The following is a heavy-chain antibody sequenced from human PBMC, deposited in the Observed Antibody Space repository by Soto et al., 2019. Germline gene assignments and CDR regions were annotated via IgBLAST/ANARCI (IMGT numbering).Heavy chain of an antibody. CDR2: MNPNSGNT. D-gene: IGHD6-6*01. J-gene: IGHJ6*03. Sequence: GASVKVSCKASGYTFTSYDINWVRQATGQGLEWMGWMNPNSGNTGYAQKFQGRVTMTRNTSISTAYMELSSLRSEDTAVYYCARPAGGPSIAARRKPHYYYYYYMDVWGKGTTVTVSS. V-gene: IGHV1-8*01. CDR3: ARPAGGPSIAARRKPHYYYYYYMDV. CDR1: GYTFTSYD.